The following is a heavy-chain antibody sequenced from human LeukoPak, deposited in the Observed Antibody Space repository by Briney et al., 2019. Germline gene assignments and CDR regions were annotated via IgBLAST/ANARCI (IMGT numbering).Heavy chain of an antibody. CDR2: IYYSGST. Sequence: PSETLSLTCTVSGGSISSSTYYWGWIRHPPGKGLEWIGSIYYSGSTSYNPSLKSRVTISVDTSKNQFSLKLDSVTAADTAVYYCARNASDSGTSYFDYWGQGTLVTVSS. J-gene: IGHJ4*02. V-gene: IGHV4-39*01. CDR3: ARNASDSGTSYFDY. CDR1: GGSISSSTYY. D-gene: IGHD1-26*01.